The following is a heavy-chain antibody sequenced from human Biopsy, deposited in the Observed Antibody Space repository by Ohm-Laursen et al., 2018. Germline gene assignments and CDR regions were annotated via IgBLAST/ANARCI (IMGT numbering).Heavy chain of an antibody. Sequence: ASVKVSCKASGNTFATYHVHWVRQAPGQGLEWMGVISPSGATTSFSQKFQGRITMTRDTSTGTVYMDLNSLGSEDTAVYYCARAGVGSDGTDSYYYGMDVWGPGTTVTVSS. V-gene: IGHV1-46*01. CDR3: ARAGVGSDGTDSYYYGMDV. CDR1: GNTFATYH. J-gene: IGHJ6*02. D-gene: IGHD5-24*01. CDR2: ISPSGATT.